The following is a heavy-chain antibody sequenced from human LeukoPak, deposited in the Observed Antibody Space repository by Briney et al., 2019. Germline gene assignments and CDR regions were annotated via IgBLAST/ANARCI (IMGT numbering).Heavy chain of an antibody. CDR3: ARAGIWSGYFNWFDP. V-gene: IGHV3-23*01. CDR1: GFTFSSYA. CDR2: ISGSGDNT. D-gene: IGHD3-3*01. J-gene: IGHJ5*02. Sequence: GGSLRLSCAASGFTFSSYAMNWVRQAPGKGLEWISSISGSGDNTYYADSVKGRFTISRDNSKNTLYLQMNSLRAEDTAVYYCARAGIWSGYFNWFDPWGQGTLVTVSS.